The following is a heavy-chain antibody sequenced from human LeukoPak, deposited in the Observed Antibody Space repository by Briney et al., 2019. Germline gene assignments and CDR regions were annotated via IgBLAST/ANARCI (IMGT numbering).Heavy chain of an antibody. V-gene: IGHV4-59*01. CDR1: GGSISGNY. CDR2: LYYTGSA. CDR3: ARVGRDGYNYFDF. D-gene: IGHD5-24*01. Sequence: SETLSLTCTVSGGSISGNYWSWIRQPPGRGLEWIGYLYYTGSAHYSPSLKSRVTMTGDTSKNQFSLKLTSATAADTAVYYCARVGRDGYNYFDFWGQGTLVTVSS. J-gene: IGHJ4*02.